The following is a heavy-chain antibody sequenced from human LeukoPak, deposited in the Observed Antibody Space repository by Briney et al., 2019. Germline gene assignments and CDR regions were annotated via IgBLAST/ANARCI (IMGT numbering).Heavy chain of an antibody. J-gene: IGHJ4*02. D-gene: IGHD5-24*01. CDR2: ISYDGSNA. CDR3: AKEGDGYVLDH. Sequence: PRGSLRLSCAASGFSLSDYGMHWVRHVPGKRLEWVAIISYDGSNAYYADSMKGRFTISRDNSKNTVSLQIINMRREDTALYYCAKEGDGYVLDHWGQGTLVTVSA. CDR1: GFSLSDYG. V-gene: IGHV3-30*18.